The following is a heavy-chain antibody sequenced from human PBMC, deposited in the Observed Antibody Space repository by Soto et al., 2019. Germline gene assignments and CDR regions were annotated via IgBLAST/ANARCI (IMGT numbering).Heavy chain of an antibody. CDR1: GFTFSSYA. CDR2: ISYDGSNK. CDR3: ARDLSYSNRYYGMDV. J-gene: IGHJ6*02. Sequence: SLRLSCAASGFTFSSYAMHWVRQAPGKGLEWVAVISYDGSNKYYADSVKGRFTISRDNSKNTLYLQMNSLRAEDTAVYYCARDLSYSNRYYGMDVWGQGTTVTVSS. V-gene: IGHV3-30-3*01. D-gene: IGHD4-4*01.